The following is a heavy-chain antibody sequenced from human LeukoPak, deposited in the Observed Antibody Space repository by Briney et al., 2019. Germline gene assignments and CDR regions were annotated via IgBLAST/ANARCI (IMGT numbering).Heavy chain of an antibody. CDR2: IKQDGSEK. V-gene: IGHV3-7*01. D-gene: IGHD4-17*01. CDR1: GFTFSSYW. Sequence: GGSLRLSCAASGFTFSSYWMSWVRQAPGKGLEWVANIKQDGSEKYYVDSVKGRFTISRDNAKNSLFLQMNSLRVEDTAVYYCARGYGDYPYDYWGQGTLVTVSS. CDR3: ARGYGDYPYDY. J-gene: IGHJ4*02.